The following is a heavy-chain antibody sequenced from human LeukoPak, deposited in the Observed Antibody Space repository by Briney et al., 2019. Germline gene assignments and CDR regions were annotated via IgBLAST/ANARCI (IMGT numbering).Heavy chain of an antibody. CDR2: IYYSGST. CDR1: GGSISSSSYY. V-gene: IGHV4-39*07. Sequence: SETLSLTCTVSGGSISSSSYYWGWIRQPPGKGLEWIGSIYYSGSTYYNPSLKSRVTISVDTSKNQFSLKLSSVTVADTAVYYCARGWVVVVPAAYMGGDAFDIWGQGTMVTVSS. D-gene: IGHD2-2*01. J-gene: IGHJ3*02. CDR3: ARGWVVVVPAAYMGGDAFDI.